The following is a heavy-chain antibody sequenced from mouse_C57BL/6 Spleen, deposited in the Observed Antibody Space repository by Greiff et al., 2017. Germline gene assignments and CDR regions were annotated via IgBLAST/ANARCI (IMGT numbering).Heavy chain of an antibody. Sequence: QVQLQQSGAELAKPGASVKLSCKASGYTFTSYWMHWVKQRPGQGLEWIGYINPSSGYTKYNQKFKDKATLTAGKSSSTAYMQLSSLTYEDSAVYYCARLGEYYFDYWGQGTTLTVSS. CDR1: GYTFTSYW. CDR3: ARLGEYYFDY. V-gene: IGHV1-7*01. J-gene: IGHJ2*01. CDR2: INPSSGYT.